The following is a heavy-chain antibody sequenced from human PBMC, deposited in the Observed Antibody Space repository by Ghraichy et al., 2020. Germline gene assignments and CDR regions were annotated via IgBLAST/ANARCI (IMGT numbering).Heavy chain of an antibody. CDR1: GGSFSGYY. J-gene: IGHJ4*02. CDR2: INHSGST. V-gene: IGHV4-34*01. CDR3: ARGRRRYPSGYSGYDPSGTPFDY. D-gene: IGHD5-12*01. Sequence: SETLSLTCAVYGGSFSGYYWSWIRQPPGKGLEWIGEINHSGSTNYNPSLKSRVTISVDTSKNQFSLKLSSVTAADTAVYYCARGRRRYPSGYSGYDPSGTPFDYWGQGTLVTVSS.